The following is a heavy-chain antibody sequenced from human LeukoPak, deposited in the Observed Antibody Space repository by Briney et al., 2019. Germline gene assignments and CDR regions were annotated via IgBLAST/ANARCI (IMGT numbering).Heavy chain of an antibody. CDR2: INHSGST. CDR1: GGSFSGYY. J-gene: IGHJ4*02. V-gene: IGHV4-34*01. D-gene: IGHD4-17*01. Sequence: SETLSLTCAVYGGSFSGYYWSWIRQPPGKRREGIGEINHSGSTNYNPSLKSRVTISVDTSKNQFSLKLSSVTAADTAVYYSARGTLTVTTSFDYWGQGTLVTVSS. CDR3: ARGTLTVTTSFDY.